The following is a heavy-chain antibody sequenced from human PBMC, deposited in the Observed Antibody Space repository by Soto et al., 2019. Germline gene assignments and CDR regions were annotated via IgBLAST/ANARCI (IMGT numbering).Heavy chain of an antibody. V-gene: IGHV4-31*03. CDR1: GGSISSGCYY. CDR3: ARVPLPYYDILTGYYKGGMDV. D-gene: IGHD3-9*01. J-gene: IGHJ6*02. Sequence: SETLSLTSTVSGGSISSGCYYWSWIPQHPGQDLEWIGYIYYSGSTYYNPSLKSRVTISVDTSKNQFSLKLSSVTAADTAVYYCARVPLPYYDILTGYYKGGMDVWGQGTTVTVSS. CDR2: IYYSGST.